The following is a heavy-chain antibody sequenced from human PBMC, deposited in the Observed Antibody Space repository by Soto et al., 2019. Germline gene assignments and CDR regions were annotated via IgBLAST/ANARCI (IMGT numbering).Heavy chain of an antibody. J-gene: IGHJ4*02. V-gene: IGHV1-3*01. Sequence: ASVKVCCKASGYTFTSYAMHWVRQAPGQRLEWMGWINAGNGNTKYSQKFQGRVTITRDTSASTAYMELSSLRSEDTAVYYCARDSSGWYPNFDYWGQGTLVTVSS. CDR1: GYTFTSYA. CDR2: INAGNGNT. CDR3: ARDSSGWYPNFDY. D-gene: IGHD6-19*01.